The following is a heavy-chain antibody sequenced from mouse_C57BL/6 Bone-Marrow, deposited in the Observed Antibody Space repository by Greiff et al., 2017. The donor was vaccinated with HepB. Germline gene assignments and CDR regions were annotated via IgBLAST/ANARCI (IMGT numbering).Heavy chain of an antibody. V-gene: IGHV5-4*01. Sequence: EVKLMESGGGLVKPGGSLKLSCAASGFTFSSYAMSWVRQTPEKRLGWVATISDGGSYTYYPDNVKGRFTISRDNAKNNLYLQMSHLKSEDTAMYYCARDPAGFDYWGQGTTLTVSS. CDR3: ARDPAGFDY. CDR1: GFTFSSYA. CDR2: ISDGGSYT. J-gene: IGHJ2*01.